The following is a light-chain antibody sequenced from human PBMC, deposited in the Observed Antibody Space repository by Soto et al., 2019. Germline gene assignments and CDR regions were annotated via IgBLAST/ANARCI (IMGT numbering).Light chain of an antibody. CDR2: EVT. CDR1: SSGIGGHHF. CDR3: SSYTSSSLYV. J-gene: IGLJ1*01. V-gene: IGLV2-14*01. Sequence: QSALTQPASVSGPPGQSITISCTGTSSGIGGHHFVSWYQQQSGKAPKLVIYEVTDRPSGVSDRFSGSKSGNTASLTISGLQPEDEADYYCSSYTSSSLYVFGTGTKVTVL.